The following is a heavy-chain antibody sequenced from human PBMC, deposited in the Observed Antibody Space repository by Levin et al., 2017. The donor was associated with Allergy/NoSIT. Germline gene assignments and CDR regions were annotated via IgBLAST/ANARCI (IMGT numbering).Heavy chain of an antibody. J-gene: IGHJ6*03. V-gene: IGHV5-51*03. D-gene: IGHD6-6*01. CDR1: GYTFTNYW. CDR3: ARVRHEYSSSSGRNYHYYYMDV. CDR2: IYPGDSDT. Sequence: GASVKVSCKSSGYTFTNYWIAWVRQMPGQGLEWMGIIYPGDSDTRYSPSFQGQVTISADKSITIAYLQWSSLKASDTAMYYCARVRHEYSSSSGRNYHYYYMDVWGKGTTVTVSS.